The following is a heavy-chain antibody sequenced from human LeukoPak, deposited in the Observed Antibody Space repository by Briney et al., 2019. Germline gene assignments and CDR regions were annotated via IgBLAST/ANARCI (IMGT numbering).Heavy chain of an antibody. D-gene: IGHD5-24*01. CDR3: AHRQAPDGTKYFYY. Sequence: TGPTLVNTTQTLTLTCTFSGFSLRTTRVGVGWIRQPPGKALEWLALIYWDDDKRYSPSLKSRLSIVKDTSKNQVVLTMTNMDPVDTATYYCAHRQAPDGTKYFYYWGQVILVTVSS. J-gene: IGHJ4*02. V-gene: IGHV2-5*02. CDR1: GFSLRTTRVG. CDR2: IYWDDDK.